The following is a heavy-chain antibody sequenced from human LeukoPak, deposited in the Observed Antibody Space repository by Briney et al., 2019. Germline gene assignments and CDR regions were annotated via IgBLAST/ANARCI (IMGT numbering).Heavy chain of an antibody. CDR1: GGSISSYY. CDR3: ARDSGYDILTGYYSRDAFDI. CDR2: IYYSGST. J-gene: IGHJ3*02. D-gene: IGHD3-9*01. V-gene: IGHV4-59*01. Sequence: SETLSLTCTVSGGSISSYYWSWIRQPPGKGLEWIGYIYYSGSTNFNPSLKSRVTISVDTSKNQFSLKLSSVTAADTAVYYCARDSGYDILTGYYSRDAFDIWGQGTMVTVSS.